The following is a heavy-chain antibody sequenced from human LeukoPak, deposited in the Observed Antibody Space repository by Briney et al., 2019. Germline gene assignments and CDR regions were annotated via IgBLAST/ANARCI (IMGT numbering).Heavy chain of an antibody. J-gene: IGHJ5*02. D-gene: IGHD1-26*01. Sequence: GGSLRLSCAASGFTFSSYAMSWVRQAPGKGLEWVSAISGSGGSTYYADSVKGRFTIPRDNSKNTLYLQMNSLRAEDTAVYYCAKGKGGSYHTPLSWGQGTLVTVSS. CDR3: AKGKGGSYHTPLS. CDR2: ISGSGGST. CDR1: GFTFSSYA. V-gene: IGHV3-23*01.